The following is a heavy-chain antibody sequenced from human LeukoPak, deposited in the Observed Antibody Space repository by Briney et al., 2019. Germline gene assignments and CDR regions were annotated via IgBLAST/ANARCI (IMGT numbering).Heavy chain of an antibody. J-gene: IGHJ6*02. CDR3: AREGGYFDFRGGTYKHYFGLDV. CDR2: ISGSGVNI. D-gene: IGHD3-3*01. CDR1: GFTFSDNH. V-gene: IGHV3-11*01. Sequence: GGSLRLSCAASGFTFSDNHMNWIRQAPGKGLEWISYISGSGVNIYYADSVKGRFTVSRDNAKDSLYLEMHSLRVEDTAVYYCAREGGYFDFRGGTYKHYFGLDVWGQGTTVTVAS.